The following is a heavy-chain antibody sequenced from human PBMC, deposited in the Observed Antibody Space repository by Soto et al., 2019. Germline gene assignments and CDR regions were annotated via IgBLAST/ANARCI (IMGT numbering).Heavy chain of an antibody. CDR2: ISSSSSYT. Sequence: QVQLVESGGGLVKPGGSLRLSCAASGFTFSDYYMSWIRQAPGKGLEWVSYISSSSSYTNYADSVKGRFTISRDNAKNSLYLQMNSLRAEDTAVYYCARVRGGLIQGYCTNGACYTGWFDPWGQGTLVTVSS. CDR1: GFTFSDYY. D-gene: IGHD2-8*01. J-gene: IGHJ5*02. V-gene: IGHV3-11*06. CDR3: ARVRGGLIQGYCTNGACYTGWFDP.